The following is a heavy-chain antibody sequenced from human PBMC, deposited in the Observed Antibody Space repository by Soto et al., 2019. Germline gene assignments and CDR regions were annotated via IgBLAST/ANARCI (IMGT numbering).Heavy chain of an antibody. Sequence: PGGSLRLSCLASGFTFSSSAMHWVRQAPGKGLEWVSYISSSSSTIYYADSVKGRFTISRDNAKNPLYLQMNSLRDEDTAVYYCARTLIAAAGTVDYWGQGTLVTVSS. V-gene: IGHV3-48*02. CDR1: GFTFSSSA. D-gene: IGHD6-13*01. CDR3: ARTLIAAAGTVDY. J-gene: IGHJ4*02. CDR2: ISSSSSTI.